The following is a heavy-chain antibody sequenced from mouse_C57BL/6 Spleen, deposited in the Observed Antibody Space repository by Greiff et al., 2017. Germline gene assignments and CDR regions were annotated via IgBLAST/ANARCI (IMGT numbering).Heavy chain of an antibody. Sequence: QVQLKESGPELVRPGVSVKISCKGSGYTFTDYAMHWVKQSHAKSLEWIGVISTYYGDASYNQKFKDKATMTVDKSSSTAYMELARLTSEDSAVYYCARRSFYYGSSYKTWFAYWGQGTLVTVAA. J-gene: IGHJ3*01. CDR2: ISTYYGDA. V-gene: IGHV1-67*01. D-gene: IGHD1-1*01. CDR3: ARRSFYYGSSYKTWFAY. CDR1: GYTFTDYA.